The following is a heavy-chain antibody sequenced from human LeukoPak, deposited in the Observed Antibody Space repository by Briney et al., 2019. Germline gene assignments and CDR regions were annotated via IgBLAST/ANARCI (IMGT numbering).Heavy chain of an antibody. J-gene: IGHJ4*02. Sequence: SQTLSLTCTVSGGSISSGSYYWSWLRQPAGKGLEWIGRIYTSGSTNYNPSLKSRVTISVDTSKNQFSLKLSSVTAADTAVYYCARVYYGVEDYWGQGTLVTVSS. CDR1: GGSISSGSYY. V-gene: IGHV4-61*02. CDR2: IYTSGST. D-gene: IGHD4-17*01. CDR3: ARVYYGVEDY.